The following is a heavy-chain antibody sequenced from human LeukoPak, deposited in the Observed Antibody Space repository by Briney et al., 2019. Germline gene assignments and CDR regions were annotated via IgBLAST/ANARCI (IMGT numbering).Heavy chain of an antibody. D-gene: IGHD5-24*01. J-gene: IGHJ4*02. CDR3: SRSDGASDFDY. CDR1: GDSVSSNRAS. V-gene: IGHV6-1*01. Sequence: SQTLSLTCAISGDSVSSNRASWTWIRQSPSRGLEWLGRTYYRSKWYNDYAVSLKSRISINPDTSKNQFSLQLNSVTPEDTAVSYCSRSDGASDFDYWGQGTLVTVSS. CDR2: TYYRSKWYN.